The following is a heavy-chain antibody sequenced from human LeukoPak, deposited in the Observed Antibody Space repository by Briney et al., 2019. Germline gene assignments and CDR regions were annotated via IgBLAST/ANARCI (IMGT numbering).Heavy chain of an antibody. CDR2: INPSGGST. D-gene: IGHD3-22*01. Sequence: ASVKVSCKASGYTFTSNYIHWLRQAPGQGLEWMGLINPSGGSTSYAQKFQGRVTMTRDMSTSTVYMELSSLRSEDTAVYYCARDVISYYYDSSGSPIGSHFDYWGQGTLVTASS. J-gene: IGHJ4*02. CDR1: GYTFTSNY. V-gene: IGHV1-46*01. CDR3: ARDVISYYYDSSGSPIGSHFDY.